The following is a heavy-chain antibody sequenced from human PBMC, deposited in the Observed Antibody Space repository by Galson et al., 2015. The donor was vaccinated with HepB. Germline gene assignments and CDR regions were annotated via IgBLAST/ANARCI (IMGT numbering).Heavy chain of an antibody. CDR2: IDWDDDK. CDR3: VRIKRGHQLGPDYYGMDV. Sequence: PALVKPTQTLTLTCTFSGFSLSTSGMCVSWIRQPPGKALEWLARIDWDDDKYYSTSLKTRLTISKDTSKNQVVLTMTSMDPVDTATYYCVRIKRGHQLGPDYYGMDVWGQGTMVTVSS. CDR1: GFSLSTSGMC. V-gene: IGHV2-70*11. D-gene: IGHD2-2*01. J-gene: IGHJ6*02.